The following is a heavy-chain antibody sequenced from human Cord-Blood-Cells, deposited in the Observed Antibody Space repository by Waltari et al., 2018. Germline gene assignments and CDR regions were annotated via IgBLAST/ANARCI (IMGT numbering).Heavy chain of an antibody. Sequence: QVQLVQSGAEVKKPGSSVKVSCKASGGTFSSYAISWVRQAPGQGLEWMGRIIPILGIANYAQKFQGRVTITADKSTSTAYMELSSLRSEDTAVYYCARDEEGRWKSYWYFDLWGRGTLVTVSS. D-gene: IGHD3-10*01. CDR3: ARDEEGRWKSYWYFDL. V-gene: IGHV1-69*09. CDR2: IIPILGIA. CDR1: GGTFSSYA. J-gene: IGHJ2*01.